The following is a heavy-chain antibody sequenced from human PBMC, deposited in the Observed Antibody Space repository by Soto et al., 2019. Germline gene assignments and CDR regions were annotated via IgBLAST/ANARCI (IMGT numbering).Heavy chain of an antibody. D-gene: IGHD3-9*01. Sequence: ATVKVSCKASGYTFTSYGISWVRQAPGQGLEWMGWISAYNGNTNYAQKLQGRVTMTTDTSTSTAYMGLRGLRSDDTAVYYCARVPPFVVPAAIGPTKAVLRYFDWDNWFDPWGQGTLVTVSS. CDR3: ARVPPFVVPAAIGPTKAVLRYFDWDNWFDP. J-gene: IGHJ5*02. CDR1: GYTFTSYG. CDR2: ISAYNGNT. V-gene: IGHV1-18*01.